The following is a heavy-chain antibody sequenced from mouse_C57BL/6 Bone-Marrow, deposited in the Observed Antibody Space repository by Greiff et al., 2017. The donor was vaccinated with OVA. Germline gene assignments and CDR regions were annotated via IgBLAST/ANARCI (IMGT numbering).Heavy chain of an antibody. CDR3: TGQTGTLDY. Sequence: EVQLQQSGGGLVQPGGSMKLSCVASGFTFSNYWMNWVRQSPEKGLEWVAQIRLKSDNYATPYAESVQGRFTISREESKSSVYMQMNNLRTEDTGIYYCTGQTGTLDYWGQGTTLTVSS. V-gene: IGHV6-3*01. J-gene: IGHJ2*01. D-gene: IGHD4-1*01. CDR2: IRLKSDNYAT. CDR1: GFTFSNYW.